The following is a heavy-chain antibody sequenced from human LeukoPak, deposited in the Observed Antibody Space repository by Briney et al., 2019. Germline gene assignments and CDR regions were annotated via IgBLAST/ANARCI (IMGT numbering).Heavy chain of an antibody. CDR2: LNGDGTNI. Sequence: GGSLRLSCVASGFTFSNYWMQWVRQVPGKGLVWVSRLNGDGTNIIYADSVKGRFTISRDNAENTLYLQTNSLRAEDTALYYCARSQSGVFDVWGQGTMVTVSS. J-gene: IGHJ3*01. D-gene: IGHD2-8*01. CDR1: GFTFSNYW. V-gene: IGHV3-74*01. CDR3: ARSQSGVFDV.